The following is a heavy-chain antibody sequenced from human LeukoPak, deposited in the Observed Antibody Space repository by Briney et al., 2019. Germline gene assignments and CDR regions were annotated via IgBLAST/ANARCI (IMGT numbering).Heavy chain of an antibody. CDR2: IYYSGST. Sequence: SETLSLTCTVSGGSISSSSYYWGWIRQPPGKGLEWIGSIYYSGSTYYNPSLKSRVTISVDTSKNQFSLKLSSVTAADTAVYYCARGTNPHLNSGSYSREYYFDYWGQGTLVTVSS. V-gene: IGHV4-39*07. D-gene: IGHD1-26*01. CDR1: GGSISSSSYY. CDR3: ARGTNPHLNSGSYSREYYFDY. J-gene: IGHJ4*02.